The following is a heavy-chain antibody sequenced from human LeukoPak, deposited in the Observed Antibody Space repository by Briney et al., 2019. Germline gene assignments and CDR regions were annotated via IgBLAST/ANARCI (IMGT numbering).Heavy chain of an antibody. CDR1: GGSISSGNYY. Sequence: SQTLSLTCTVSGGSISSGNYYWSWIRQPAGKGLEWIGRVHTSGSTNYNPSLKSRVTISIDTSKNQFSLKLTSVTAADTAVYYCANTLWNPTYSSSWSEYWGQGTLVTVSS. CDR2: VHTSGST. D-gene: IGHD6-13*01. V-gene: IGHV4-61*02. CDR3: ANTLWNPTYSSSWSEY. J-gene: IGHJ4*02.